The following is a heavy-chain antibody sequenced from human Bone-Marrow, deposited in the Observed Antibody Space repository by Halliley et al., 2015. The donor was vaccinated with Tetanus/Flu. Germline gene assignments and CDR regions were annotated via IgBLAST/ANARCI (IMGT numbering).Heavy chain of an antibody. CDR3: ASWAGTHEYCLGSPPLDY. Sequence: HGGRGPSYADSVKGRFTISTDNSKNTLHLQMNSLGAEDTALYYCASWAGTHEYCLGSPPLDYWGQGTLVTVSS. D-gene: IGHD3-10*01. V-gene: IGHV3-53*01. J-gene: IGHJ4*02. CDR2: HGGRGP.